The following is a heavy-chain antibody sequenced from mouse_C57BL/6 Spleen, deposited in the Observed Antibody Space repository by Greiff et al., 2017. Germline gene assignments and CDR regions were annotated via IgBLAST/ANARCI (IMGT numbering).Heavy chain of an antibody. CDR3: VRDSPGSSYLGYAMDY. J-gene: IGHJ4*01. V-gene: IGHV10-3*01. CDR2: IRSKSSNYAT. Sequence: GGGLVQPKGSLKLSCAASGFTFNTYAMHWVRQAPGKGLEWVARIRSKSSNYATYYADSVKDRFTISRDDSQSMLYLQMNNLKTEDTAMYYCVRDSPGSSYLGYAMDYWGQGTSVTVSS. D-gene: IGHD1-1*01. CDR1: GFTFNTYA.